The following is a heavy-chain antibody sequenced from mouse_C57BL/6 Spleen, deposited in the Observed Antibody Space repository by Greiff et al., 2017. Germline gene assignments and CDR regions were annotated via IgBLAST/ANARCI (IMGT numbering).Heavy chain of an antibody. CDR1: GYTFTSYW. Sequence: QVQLQQPGAELVKPGASVTLSCKASGYTFTSYWMHWVKQRPGRGLEWIGRIDPNSGATKYNEKFKSKATLTVDKPSSTAYMQLSSLTSEDSAVYNCARRGYYGIYFDYWGQGTTLTVSS. V-gene: IGHV1-72*01. J-gene: IGHJ2*01. CDR3: ARRGYYGIYFDY. CDR2: IDPNSGAT. D-gene: IGHD2-1*01.